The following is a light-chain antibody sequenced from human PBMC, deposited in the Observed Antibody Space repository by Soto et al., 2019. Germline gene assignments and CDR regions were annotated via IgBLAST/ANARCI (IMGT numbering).Light chain of an antibody. CDR1: QSLSSY. J-gene: IGKJ5*01. V-gene: IGKV1-39*01. Sequence: DIHMTQSPSSLSASVVERVTIAFLASQSLSSYLNWYQQKPGKAHKLLIYAAYSLDSGVPSRFSGSGSGTDFTLTVSSLQPEDFAIYYCQQNHTSRPITFGQGTRLEIK. CDR2: AAY. CDR3: QQNHTSRPIT.